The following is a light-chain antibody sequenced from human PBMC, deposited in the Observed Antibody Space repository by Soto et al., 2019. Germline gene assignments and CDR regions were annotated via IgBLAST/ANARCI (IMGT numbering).Light chain of an antibody. V-gene: IGKV3-15*01. J-gene: IGKJ1*01. CDR2: GAS. CDR1: QSVSSN. CDR3: KQYNNWPRT. Sequence: EIVMTQSPATLSVSPGERATLSCRASQSVSSNLAWYQQKPGQAPRLLIYGASTRATGIPARFSGSGSGTEFTLTISSLQSEDFAVYYCKQYNNWPRTFGQGPNVDIK.